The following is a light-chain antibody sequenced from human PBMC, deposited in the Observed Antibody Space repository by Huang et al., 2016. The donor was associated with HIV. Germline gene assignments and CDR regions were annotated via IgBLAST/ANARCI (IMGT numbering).Light chain of an antibody. CDR1: QGIRTW. Sequence: DIQMTQSPSPVSASVGDRVTITCRASQGIRTWLAWYQQKPGKAPKLLIDAASSLQSGVPSRFSGSGSGTDFTLTIRSLQPEDFATYYCQQANSFPRTFGQGTKVEIK. V-gene: IGKV1-12*01. CDR2: AAS. J-gene: IGKJ1*01. CDR3: QQANSFPRT.